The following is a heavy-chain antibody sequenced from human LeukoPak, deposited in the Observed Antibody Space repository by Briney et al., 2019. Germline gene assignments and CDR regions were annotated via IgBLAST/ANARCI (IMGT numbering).Heavy chain of an antibody. Sequence: PSETLSLTCTVSGGSISSSSYYWGWIRQPPGKGLEWIGSIYYSGSTYYNPSLKSRVTISVDTSKSQFSLKLSSVTAADTAVYYCARQWTLNYYGSGSYYSPHFDYWGQGTLVTVSS. V-gene: IGHV4-39*01. CDR3: ARQWTLNYYGSGSYYSPHFDY. D-gene: IGHD3-10*01. J-gene: IGHJ4*02. CDR2: IYYSGST. CDR1: GGSISSSSYY.